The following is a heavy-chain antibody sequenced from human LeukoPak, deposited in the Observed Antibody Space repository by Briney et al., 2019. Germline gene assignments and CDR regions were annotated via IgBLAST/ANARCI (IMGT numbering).Heavy chain of an antibody. CDR1: GGSISSSNW. D-gene: IGHD6-13*01. CDR2: IYHSGST. CDR3: ARRRSSWNKSYYYYYMDV. V-gene: IGHV4-4*02. J-gene: IGHJ6*03. Sequence: SETLSLTCAVSGGSISSSNWWSWVRQPPGKGLEWIGEIYHSGSTNYNPSLKSRVTISVDTSKNQFSLKLSSVTAADTAVYYCARRRSSWNKSYYYYYMDVWGKGTTVTISS.